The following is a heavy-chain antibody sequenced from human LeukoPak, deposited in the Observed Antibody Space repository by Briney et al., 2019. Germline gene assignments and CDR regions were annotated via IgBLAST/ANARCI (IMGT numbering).Heavy chain of an antibody. Sequence: TSETLSLTCTVSGGSISSGSYYWSWIRQPAGKGLEWIGRIYTSGSTNYNPSLKSRVTISVDTSKNQFSLKLSSVTAADTAVYYCARGVNYYGSGSYYYFDYWGQGTLVTVSS. CDR1: GGSISSGSYY. CDR2: IYTSGST. V-gene: IGHV4-61*02. J-gene: IGHJ4*02. CDR3: ARGVNYYGSGSYYYFDY. D-gene: IGHD3-10*01.